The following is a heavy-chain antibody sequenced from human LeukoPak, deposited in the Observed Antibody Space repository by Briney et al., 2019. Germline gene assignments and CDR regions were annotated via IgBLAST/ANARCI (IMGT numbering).Heavy chain of an antibody. CDR3: ASNPKYYYDSSGYYRPGDY. CDR1: GFTFSSYS. CDR2: ISSSSSYI. Sequence: GXLGLSCAASGFTFSSYSMNWVRQAPGKGLEWVSSISSSSSYIYYADSVKGRFTISRDNAKNSLYLQMNSLRAEDTAVYYCASNPKYYYDSSGYYRPGDYWGQGTLVTVSS. J-gene: IGHJ4*02. D-gene: IGHD3-22*01. V-gene: IGHV3-21*01.